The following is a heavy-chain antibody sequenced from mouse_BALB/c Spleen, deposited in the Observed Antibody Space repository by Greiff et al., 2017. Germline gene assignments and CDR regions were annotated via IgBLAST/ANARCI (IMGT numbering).Heavy chain of an antibody. CDR2: ISSGGST. V-gene: IGHV5-6-5*01. CDR3: ARGGFAY. CDR1: GFTFSSYA. Sequence: EVMLVESGGGLVKPGGSLKLYCAASGFTFSSYAMSWVRQTPEKRLEWVASISSGGSTYYPDSVKGRFTISRDNAKNNLYLQMSSLKSEDTAMYYCARGGFAYWGQGTLVTVSA. J-gene: IGHJ3*01.